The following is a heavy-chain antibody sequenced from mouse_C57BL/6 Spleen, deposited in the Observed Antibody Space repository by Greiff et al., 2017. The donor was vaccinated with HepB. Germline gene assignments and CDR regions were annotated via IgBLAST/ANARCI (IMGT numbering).Heavy chain of an antibody. CDR2: IDPSDSYT. CDR1: GYTFTSYW. V-gene: IGHV1-69*01. CDR3: ASTDYYGSSFDY. Sequence: VQLQQPGAELVMPGASVKLSCKASGYTFTSYWMHWVKQRPGQGLEWIGEIDPSDSYTNYNQKFKGKSTLTVDKSSSTAYMQLSSLTSEDSAVYYCASTDYYGSSFDYWGQGTTLTVSS. D-gene: IGHD1-1*01. J-gene: IGHJ2*01.